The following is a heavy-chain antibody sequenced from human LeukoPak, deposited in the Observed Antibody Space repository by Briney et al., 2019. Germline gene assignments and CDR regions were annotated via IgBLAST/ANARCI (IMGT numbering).Heavy chain of an antibody. CDR3: VRNFYFEKGGYYRHFDY. Sequence: GGSLRLSCAASGFTFSNYWMHWVRRAPGKGLVWVSRIKTDGTSTSYAETVKGRFTISRDNAKNTLYLQMTSLRAEDTAVYYCVRNFYFEKGGYYRHFDYWGQGILVTVSS. CDR2: IKTDGTST. J-gene: IGHJ4*02. D-gene: IGHD3-22*01. CDR1: GFTFSNYW. V-gene: IGHV3-74*01.